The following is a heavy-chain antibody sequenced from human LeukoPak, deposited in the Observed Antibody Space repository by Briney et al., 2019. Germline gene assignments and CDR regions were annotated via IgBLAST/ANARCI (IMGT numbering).Heavy chain of an antibody. Sequence: ASVKVSCKVSGYTLTELSMHWVRQAPGKGLEWMGGFDPEDGETIYAQKFQGRVTMTEDTSTDTAYMELSSLRSEDTAVYCCATGASSIEYFQHWGQGTLVTVSS. CDR1: GYTLTELS. J-gene: IGHJ1*01. D-gene: IGHD6-13*01. CDR3: ATGASSIEYFQH. V-gene: IGHV1-24*01. CDR2: FDPEDGET.